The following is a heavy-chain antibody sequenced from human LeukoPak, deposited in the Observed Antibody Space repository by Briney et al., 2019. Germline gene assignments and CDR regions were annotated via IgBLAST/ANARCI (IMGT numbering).Heavy chain of an antibody. V-gene: IGHV4-34*01. D-gene: IGHD1-26*01. CDR1: GGSFSGYY. CDR3: ARYLYSGSYYFDY. CDR2: INHSGST. Sequence: PSETLSLTCAVYGGSFSGYYWSWLRQPPGKGLEWIGEINHSGSTNYNPSLKSRVTISVDTSKNQFSLKLSSVTAADTAVYYCARYLYSGSYYFDYWGQGTLVTVSS. J-gene: IGHJ4*02.